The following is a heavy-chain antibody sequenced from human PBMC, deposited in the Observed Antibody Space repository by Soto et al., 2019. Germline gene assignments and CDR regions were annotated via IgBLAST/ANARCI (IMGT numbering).Heavy chain of an antibody. D-gene: IGHD2-21*01. CDR3: ARGIVVVIANIYYSDY. V-gene: IGHV4-59*02. CDR1: GDSVTSHY. CDR2: MHYTGFS. J-gene: IGHJ4*02. Sequence: SETLSLTCSFSGDSVTSHYLTWIRQSPEKGLEWIGYMHYTGFSHYNPSLKSRLTISVDTAKNQFTLQLTSVTVADTAGYYCARGIVVVIANIYYSDYWGQGPLVTVSS.